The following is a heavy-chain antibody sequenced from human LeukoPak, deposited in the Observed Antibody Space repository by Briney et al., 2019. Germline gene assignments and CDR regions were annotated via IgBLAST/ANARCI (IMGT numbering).Heavy chain of an antibody. Sequence: ASVKVSCKASGYTFTGYYMHWVRQAPGQGLEWMGWINANSGGTNYAQKFQGRVTMTRDTSISTAYTEVSRLRSDDTAVYYCAREGSGWYGNFDYWGQGTLVTVSS. J-gene: IGHJ4*02. D-gene: IGHD6-19*01. CDR1: GYTFTGYY. V-gene: IGHV1-2*02. CDR2: INANSGGT. CDR3: AREGSGWYGNFDY.